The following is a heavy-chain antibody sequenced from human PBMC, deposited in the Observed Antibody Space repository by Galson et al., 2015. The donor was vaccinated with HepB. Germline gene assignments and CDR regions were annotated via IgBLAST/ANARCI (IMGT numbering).Heavy chain of an antibody. CDR1: GYSFTTYW. D-gene: IGHD6-19*01. V-gene: IGHV5-51*01. CDR2: IYPGDSDT. CDR3: ARRGKPGYSSGWYNY. Sequence: QSGAEVKKPGESLKISCKGSGYSFTTYWIGWVRQMPGKGLEWMGIIYPGDSDTRYSPSFQGRVTISVDKSISTAYRQWSSLKAPDTAMYYCARRGKPGYSSGWYNYWGQGTLVTVSS. J-gene: IGHJ4*02.